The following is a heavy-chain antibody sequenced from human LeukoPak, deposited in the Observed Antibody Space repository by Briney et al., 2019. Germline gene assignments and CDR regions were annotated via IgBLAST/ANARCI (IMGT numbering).Heavy chain of an antibody. CDR3: ATLYCSSTSCYTGPSSDY. D-gene: IGHD2-2*02. J-gene: IGHJ4*02. CDR1: GYTFTSYG. V-gene: IGHV1-18*01. Sequence: GASVKVSCKASGYTFTSYGISWVRQAPGQGLEWMGWISAYSGDTNYAQKFQGRATMTTDTTTSTAYMELRSLSSDDTAVYYCATLYCSSTSCYTGPSSDYWGQGTLVTVSS. CDR2: ISAYSGDT.